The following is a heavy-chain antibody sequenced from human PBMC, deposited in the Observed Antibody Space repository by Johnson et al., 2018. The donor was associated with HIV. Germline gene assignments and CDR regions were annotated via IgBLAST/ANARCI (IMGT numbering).Heavy chain of an antibody. V-gene: IGHV3-11*04. CDR3: AREGITGTTENAFDI. J-gene: IGHJ3*02. CDR2: ISSSCSTI. D-gene: IGHD1-14*01. CDR1: GFTFSDYY. Sequence: QVQLVESGGGLVKPGGSLRLSCAASGFTFSDYYMSWIRQAPGKGLEWVSYISSSCSTIYYADSVKVRYTISRDNAKNSLYLQMNSLRAEDTALYYCAREGITGTTENAFDIWGQGTMVTVSS.